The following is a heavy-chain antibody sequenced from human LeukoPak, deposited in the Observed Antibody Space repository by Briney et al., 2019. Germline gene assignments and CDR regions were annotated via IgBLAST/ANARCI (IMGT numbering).Heavy chain of an antibody. J-gene: IGHJ4*02. V-gene: IGHV3-20*04. Sequence: GGSLRLSCAASGFTVDDYGMSWVRQVPGEGLEWVSGINWNGGSTGYADSVKGRFTISRDNAKNSLYLQINSLRAEVTALYYCARDGRDGYSPFDYWGQGALVTVSS. CDR1: GFTVDDYG. D-gene: IGHD5-24*01. CDR3: ARDGRDGYSPFDY. CDR2: INWNGGST.